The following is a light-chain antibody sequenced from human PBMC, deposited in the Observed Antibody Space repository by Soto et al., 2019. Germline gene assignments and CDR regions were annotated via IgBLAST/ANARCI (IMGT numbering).Light chain of an antibody. J-gene: IGKJ1*01. V-gene: IGKV3-11*01. CDR3: HQRQSWPRT. CDR2: DAS. Sequence: EIMLKQSPGALSLSTGERATLSCRASQSIGLAIAWYQHKPGQAPRLLIFDASQRATGIPARFSASGSGTDFTLTISDVQPEDFALYYCHQRQSWPRTFGQGTKVAIK. CDR1: QSIGLA.